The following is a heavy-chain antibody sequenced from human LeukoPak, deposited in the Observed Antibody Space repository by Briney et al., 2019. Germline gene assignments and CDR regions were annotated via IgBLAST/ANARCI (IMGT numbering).Heavy chain of an antibody. J-gene: IGHJ3*01. CDR1: GFTFSIYW. D-gene: IGHD3-22*01. CDR2: IKQDGSEK. Sequence: GGSLRLSCAASGFTFSIYWMTWVRQAPGKGLEWVANIKQDGSEKFSVDSVRGRFIISSDNAKSSLYLQMNSLRDEDTAVSYCARIVRGIVMPQNAFDVWGQGTKVTVSS. CDR3: ARIVRGIVMPQNAFDV. V-gene: IGHV3-7*01.